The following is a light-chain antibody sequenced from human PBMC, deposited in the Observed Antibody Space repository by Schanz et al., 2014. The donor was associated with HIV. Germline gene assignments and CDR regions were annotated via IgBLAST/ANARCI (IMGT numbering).Light chain of an antibody. CDR2: GAS. CDR1: QNVRSSS. CDR3: LQYNNWWT. V-gene: IGKV3-20*01. J-gene: IGKJ1*01. Sequence: EIVLTQSPGTLSLSPGERASLSCRASQNVRSSSLAWYQQKPGQAPRLLFYGASNRATGIPDRFSGSGSGTEFTLTISSLQSEDFAVYYCLQYNNWWTFGHGTKVEVK.